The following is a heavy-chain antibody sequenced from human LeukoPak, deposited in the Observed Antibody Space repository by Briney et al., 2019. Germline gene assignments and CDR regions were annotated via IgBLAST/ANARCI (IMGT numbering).Heavy chain of an antibody. Sequence: GRSLRLSCAASGFTFGSYAMHWVRQAPGKGLEWVAVISYDGSNKYYADSVKGRFTISRDNSKNTLYLQMNSLRAEDTAVYYCARTYCGGDCYAIFDYGMDVWGQGTTVTVSS. V-gene: IGHV3-30-3*01. CDR2: ISYDGSNK. CDR1: GFTFGSYA. D-gene: IGHD2-21*02. J-gene: IGHJ6*02. CDR3: ARTYCGGDCYAIFDYGMDV.